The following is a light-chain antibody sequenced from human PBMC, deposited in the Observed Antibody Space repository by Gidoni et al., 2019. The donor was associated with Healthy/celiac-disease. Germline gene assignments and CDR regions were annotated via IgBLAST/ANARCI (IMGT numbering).Light chain of an antibody. V-gene: IGKV3-20*01. CDR3: QQYGSSLCS. J-gene: IGKJ2*04. CDR1: QSFSSSD. CDR2: GAS. Sequence: VMTQSPGTLSLSPGEIATLSCRASQSFSSSDLAWYQQKPGQAPRLLIYGASSRATGIPDRFSGSGSGTDFTLTISRLEPEDFAVYYCQQYGSSLCSFGQGTKLEIK.